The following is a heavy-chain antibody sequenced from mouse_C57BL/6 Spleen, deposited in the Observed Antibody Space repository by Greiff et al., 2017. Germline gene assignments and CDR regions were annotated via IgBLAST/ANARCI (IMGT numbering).Heavy chain of an antibody. Sequence: EVKLQESGPGLVKPSQSLSLTCSVTGYSITSGYYWNWIRQFPGNKLEWMGYISYDGSNNYNPSLKNRISITRDTSKNQFFLKLNSVTTEDTATYYCARVLLRYRGYFDYWGQGTTLTVSS. CDR1: GYSITSGYY. D-gene: IGHD1-1*01. J-gene: IGHJ2*01. CDR2: ISYDGSN. CDR3: ARVLLRYRGYFDY. V-gene: IGHV3-6*01.